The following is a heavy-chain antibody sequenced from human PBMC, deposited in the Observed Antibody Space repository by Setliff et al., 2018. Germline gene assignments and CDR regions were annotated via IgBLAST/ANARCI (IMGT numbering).Heavy chain of an antibody. CDR2: IYNSGST. D-gene: IGHD5-12*01. CDR1: GYSISSSYDY. V-gene: IGHV4-39*01. J-gene: IGHJ4*02. Sequence: SETLSLTCAVSGYSISSSYDYWAWIRQPPGKGLEWIGSIYNSGSTYYNPSPKSRVSISVDTSKNQFSLKLSSVTAADTAVYYCARLGYRGDLDYWGQGTLVTVSS. CDR3: ARLGYRGDLDY.